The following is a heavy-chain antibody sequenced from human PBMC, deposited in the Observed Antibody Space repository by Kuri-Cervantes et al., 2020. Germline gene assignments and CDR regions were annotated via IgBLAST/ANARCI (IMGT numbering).Heavy chain of an antibody. V-gene: IGHV3-11*01. Sequence: LSLTCAASGFTFRDYYMGWIRQAPGEGLQWVSYISNADNTMYYADSVRGRFTISRDNTRNSLYLQMNSLRAEDTAVYYCVGSAVVAEHYWGQGTLVTVSS. CDR1: GFTFRDYY. CDR2: ISNADNTM. CDR3: VGSAVVAEHY. D-gene: IGHD2-15*01. J-gene: IGHJ4*02.